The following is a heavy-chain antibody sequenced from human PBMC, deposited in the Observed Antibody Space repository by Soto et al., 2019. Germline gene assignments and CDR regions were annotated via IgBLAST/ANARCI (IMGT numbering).Heavy chain of an antibody. CDR2: INPNSGGT. CDR1: GYTFTGYY. CDR3: ARDRLGGSSWNYYYYYGMDV. J-gene: IGHJ6*02. D-gene: IGHD6-13*01. V-gene: IGHV1-2*02. Sequence: QVQLVQSGAEVKKPGASVKVSCKASGYTFTGYYMHWVRQAPGQGLEWMGWINPNSGGTNYAQKFQGRVTMTRDTSISTAYMELSRLRSDDTAVYYCARDRLGGSSWNYYYYYGMDVWGQGTTVTVSS.